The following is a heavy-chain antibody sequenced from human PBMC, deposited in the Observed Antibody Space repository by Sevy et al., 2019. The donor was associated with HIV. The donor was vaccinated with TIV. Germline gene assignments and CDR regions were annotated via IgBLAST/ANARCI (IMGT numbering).Heavy chain of an antibody. D-gene: IGHD1-26*01. CDR2: ISSNGDNG. CDR3: ARGPEWELTSFLSH. CDR1: GFTFRTYA. Sequence: GGSLRLSCAASGFTFRTYAFHWVRQAPGRGLEWIGLISSNGDNGLYATSVRGRFTISRDNSMNILYLQMTSLTPDDTAVYYCARGPEWELTSFLSHWGQGTLVTVYS. J-gene: IGHJ4*02. V-gene: IGHV3-30-3*01.